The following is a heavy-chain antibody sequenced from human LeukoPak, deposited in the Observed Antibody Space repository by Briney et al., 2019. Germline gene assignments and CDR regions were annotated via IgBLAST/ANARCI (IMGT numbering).Heavy chain of an antibody. CDR3: ARLIWPYGMDV. V-gene: IGHV3-13*01. CDR2: IGTAGDT. J-gene: IGHJ6*02. Sequence: AGGSLRLSCAASGFIFSSYVMGWVRQAPGKGLEWVSAIGTAGDTYYPGSVKGRFTISRENAKNSLYLQMNSLRAGDTAVYYCARLIWPYGMDVWGQGTTVTVSS. D-gene: IGHD2-15*01. CDR1: GFIFSSYV.